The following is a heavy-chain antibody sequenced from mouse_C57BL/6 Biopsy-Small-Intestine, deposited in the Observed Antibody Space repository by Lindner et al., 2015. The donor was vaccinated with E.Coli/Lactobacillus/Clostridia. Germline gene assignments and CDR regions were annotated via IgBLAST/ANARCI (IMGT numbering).Heavy chain of an antibody. CDR1: GYTFTNYW. J-gene: IGHJ4*01. Sequence: VQLQESGAELTKPGASVKLSCKASGYTFTNYWMHWVKQRPGQGLEWIGYINPSSDYTNYNQKFKDKATLTADKSSSTAYMQLSSLTSEDSAVYFCARSGLGNAMDYWGQGTSVTVSS. D-gene: IGHD4-1*01. CDR3: ARSGLGNAMDY. CDR2: INPSSDYT. V-gene: IGHV1-7*01.